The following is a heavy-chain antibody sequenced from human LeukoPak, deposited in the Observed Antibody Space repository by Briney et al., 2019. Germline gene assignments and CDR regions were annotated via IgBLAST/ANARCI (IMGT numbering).Heavy chain of an antibody. Sequence: GGSLRLSCAASGFTFSSYWMSWVRQAPGKGLEWVANIKQDGSEKYYVDSVKGRFTISRDNAKNSLYLQMNSLRAEDTAVYYCARDGSSGYYYNLYFDYWGQGTLVTVSP. D-gene: IGHD3-22*01. CDR3: ARDGSSGYYYNLYFDY. V-gene: IGHV3-7*01. J-gene: IGHJ4*02. CDR1: GFTFSSYW. CDR2: IKQDGSEK.